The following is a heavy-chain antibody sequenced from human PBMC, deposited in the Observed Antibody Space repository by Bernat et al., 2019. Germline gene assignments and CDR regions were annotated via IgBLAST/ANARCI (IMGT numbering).Heavy chain of an antibody. Sequence: QMPLQQWGAGLLKSSETLSLTCAVYGGSFSGYYWSWIRQPPGKGLEWIGEMNHGGDSNFNPSLRSRVTISVDSSKNQFSLRMSSVTAADTAVYYCARGRKELERASFDSWGQGTLVTVSS. D-gene: IGHD1-1*01. J-gene: IGHJ4*02. CDR3: ARGRKELERASFDS. CDR2: MNHGGDS. V-gene: IGHV4-34*01. CDR1: GGSFSGYY.